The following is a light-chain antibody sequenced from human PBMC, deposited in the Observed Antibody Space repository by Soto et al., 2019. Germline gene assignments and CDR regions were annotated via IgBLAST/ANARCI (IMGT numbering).Light chain of an antibody. CDR3: SSYTSGSTRVV. CDR1: SSDVGGYNY. J-gene: IGLJ2*01. V-gene: IGLV2-14*03. CDR2: DVS. Sequence: QSALTQPASVSGSPGQSITISCTGTSSDVGGYNYVSWYQQHPGKAPKVMIYDVSNRPSGVSNRFSGSKSGNTASLTISGLQVEDEAYYYCSSYTSGSTRVVFGGGTKLTVL.